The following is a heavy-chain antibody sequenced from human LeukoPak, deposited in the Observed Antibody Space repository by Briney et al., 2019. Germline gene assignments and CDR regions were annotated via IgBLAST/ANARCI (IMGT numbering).Heavy chain of an antibody. CDR2: ISGSGGST. D-gene: IGHD4-17*01. Sequence: GGSLRLSCAASGVTFSSYAMSWVRQAPGKGVEWVSGISGSGGSTYYADSVKGGFTISRDNSKNTLYLQMNSLRAEDTAVYYCALTGLRPFDVFSGYCGQGTLVTVSS. J-gene: IGHJ4*02. CDR1: GVTFSSYA. V-gene: IGHV3-23*01. CDR3: ALTGLRPFDVFSGY.